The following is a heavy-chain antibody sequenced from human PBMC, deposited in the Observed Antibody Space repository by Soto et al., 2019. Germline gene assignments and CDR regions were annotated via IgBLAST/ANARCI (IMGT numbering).Heavy chain of an antibody. CDR2: ISAYNGNT. V-gene: IGHV1-18*01. D-gene: IGHD6-19*01. CDR1: GYTFTSYG. J-gene: IGHJ5*02. Sequence: QVQLVQSGAEVKKPGASVKVSCKASGYTFTSYGISWVRQAPGQGLEWMGWISAYNGNTKYAQKLQGRVTMTTDTSTSTAYMELRSLRSDDTAVYYCARGAWITLYSSGCCWFDPWGQGTLVTVSS. CDR3: ARGAWITLYSSGCCWFDP.